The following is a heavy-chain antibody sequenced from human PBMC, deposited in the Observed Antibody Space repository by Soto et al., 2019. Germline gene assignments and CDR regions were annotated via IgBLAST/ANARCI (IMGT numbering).Heavy chain of an antibody. Sequence: EVQLVESGGGFIYPGGSLRLSCAASGLTISNAWMNWVRQAPGKGLEWVGRIKTNPEGGTTDYAAAVKGRFTVSRDDSMNTLYRQMNSLKSEDTAVYYCTTGSVEGVWGQGTTVTVSS. CDR1: GLTISNAW. D-gene: IGHD2-15*01. CDR2: IKTNPEGGTT. CDR3: TTGSVEGV. V-gene: IGHV3-15*07. J-gene: IGHJ6*02.